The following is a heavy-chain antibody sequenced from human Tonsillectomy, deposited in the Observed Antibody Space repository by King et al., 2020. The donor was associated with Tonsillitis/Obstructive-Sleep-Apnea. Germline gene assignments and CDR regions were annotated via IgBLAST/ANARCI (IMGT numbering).Heavy chain of an antibody. Sequence: TLKESGPTLVKPTQTLTLTCTFSGFSLSTSGVGVGWIRQPPGKALEWLAVIYWDDDKRYSPSLKSRLTITKDTSKNQVVLTMTNMDPVDTATYYCADSRPDSTGYYYNFYEMDVWGQGTTVTVSS. V-gene: IGHV2-5*02. D-gene: IGHD3-22*01. J-gene: IGHJ6*02. CDR2: IYWDDDK. CDR3: ADSRPDSTGYYYNFYEMDV. CDR1: GFSLSTSGVG.